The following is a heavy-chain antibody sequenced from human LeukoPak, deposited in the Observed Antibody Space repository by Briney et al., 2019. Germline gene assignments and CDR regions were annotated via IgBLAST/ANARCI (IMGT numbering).Heavy chain of an antibody. CDR1: GFTFSNYW. J-gene: IGHJ4*02. CDR3: AKGAYYAD. V-gene: IGHV3-23*01. Sequence: PGGSLRLSCAASGFTFSNYWMSWVRQAPGKGLEWVSTISGSGDSTYYADSVKGRFTSSRDNSKNTLYLQMNSLRAEDTAVYYCAKGAYYADWGQGTLVTVSS. CDR2: ISGSGDST. D-gene: IGHD3-3*01.